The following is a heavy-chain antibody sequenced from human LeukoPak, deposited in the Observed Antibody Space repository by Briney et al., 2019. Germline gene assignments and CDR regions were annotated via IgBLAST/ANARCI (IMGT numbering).Heavy chain of an antibody. J-gene: IGHJ5*02. Sequence: GGSLRLSCAASGFTVTSDYVSWVRQAPGKGLEWVSVIYRDGNTHYADSVKGRFTISRDNSKNTLYLQMNSLRAEDTAVYYCSRDCGWEIDCAWGQGTLVTVSS. CDR1: GFTVTSDY. CDR3: SRDCGWEIDCA. V-gene: IGHV3-66*02. CDR2: IYRDGNT. D-gene: IGHD1-26*01.